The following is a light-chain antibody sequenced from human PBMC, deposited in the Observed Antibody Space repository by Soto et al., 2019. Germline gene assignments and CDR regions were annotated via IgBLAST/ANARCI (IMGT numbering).Light chain of an antibody. J-gene: IGKJ1*01. CDR2: AAS. CDR3: QQYYSYPWT. CDR1: QGISSY. V-gene: IGKV1-8*01. Sequence: AIRMTQSPSSLSASTGDRVTITCRASQGISSYLAWYQQKPGKAPKLLIYAASTLQSGVPSRFSGSGSGTDFTLTISCLQSEDFATYYCQQYYSYPWTVGQGTKVDIK.